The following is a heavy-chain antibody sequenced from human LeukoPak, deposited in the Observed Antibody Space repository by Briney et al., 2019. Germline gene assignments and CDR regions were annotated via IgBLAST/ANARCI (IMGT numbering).Heavy chain of an antibody. CDR2: MNPSGGST. J-gene: IGHJ4*02. D-gene: IGHD4-17*01. CDR3: ARAWEAVAGNYGVVDY. Sequence: ASVKVSCKASGYTFTSYHMHWVRQAPGQGLEWMGIMNPSGGSTRYAQKFQGRVTMTRDTSTSTVYMELNSLRSQDTAVYYCARAWEAVAGNYGVVDYWGQGTLVTVSS. V-gene: IGHV1-46*01. CDR1: GYTFTSYH.